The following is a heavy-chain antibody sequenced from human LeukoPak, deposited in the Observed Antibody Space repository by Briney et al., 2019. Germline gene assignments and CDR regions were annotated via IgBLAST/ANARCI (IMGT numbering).Heavy chain of an antibody. D-gene: IGHD2-15*01. V-gene: IGHV3-21*01. CDR1: GFTFSSYS. J-gene: IGHJ4*02. CDR3: AREGSGGSCDY. CDR2: ISSSSSYI. Sequence: GGSLRLSCAASGFTFSSYSMNWVRQAPGKGLEWVSSISSSSSYIYYAVSVKGRFTISRDNAKNSLYLQMNSLRAEDTAVYYCAREGSGGSCDYWGQGTLVTVSS.